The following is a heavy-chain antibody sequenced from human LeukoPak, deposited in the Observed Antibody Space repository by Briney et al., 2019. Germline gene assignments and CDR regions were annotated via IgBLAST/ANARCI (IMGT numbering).Heavy chain of an antibody. J-gene: IGHJ4*02. CDR2: ISSSSSYI. Sequence: KPGGSLRLSCAASGFTFSSYSMNWVRQAPGKGLEWVSSISSSSSYIYYADSVKGRFTISRDNAKNSLYLQMNSLRAEDTAVYYCARVPQYSGSYGQGSWDQGTLVTVSS. CDR1: GFTFSSYS. D-gene: IGHD1-26*01. V-gene: IGHV3-21*01. CDR3: ARVPQYSGSYGQGS.